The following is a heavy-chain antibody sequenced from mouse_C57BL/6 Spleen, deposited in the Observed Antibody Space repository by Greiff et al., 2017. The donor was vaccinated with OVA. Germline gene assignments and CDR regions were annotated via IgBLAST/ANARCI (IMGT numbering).Heavy chain of an antibody. Sequence: QVQLQQPGAELVRPGTSVKLSCKASGYTFTSYWMHWVKQRPGQGLEWIGVIDPSDSYTNYNQKFKGKSTLTVDKSSSTAYMQLSSLTSEDSAVYYCARLRDITTVVAGNYWGQGTTLTVSS. CDR3: ARLRDITTVVAGNY. J-gene: IGHJ2*01. CDR2: IDPSDSYT. CDR1: GYTFTSYW. D-gene: IGHD1-1*01. V-gene: IGHV1-59*01.